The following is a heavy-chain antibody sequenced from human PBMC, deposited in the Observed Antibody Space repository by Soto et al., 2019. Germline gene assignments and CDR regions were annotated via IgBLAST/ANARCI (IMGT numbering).Heavy chain of an antibody. CDR3: ARRVYYDSSGYYSYYFDY. J-gene: IGHJ4*02. CDR2: IIPIFGTA. V-gene: IGHV1-69*01. CDR1: GGTFSSYA. D-gene: IGHD3-22*01. Sequence: GASVKVSCKSSGGTFSSYAIIWVRQAPGQGLEWMGGIIPIFGTANYAQKFQGRVTITADESTSTAYMELSSLRSEDTAVYYCARRVYYDSSGYYSYYFDYWGQGTLVTVSS.